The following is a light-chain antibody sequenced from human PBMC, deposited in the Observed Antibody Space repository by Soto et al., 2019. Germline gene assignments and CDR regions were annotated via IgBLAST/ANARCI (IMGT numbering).Light chain of an antibody. J-gene: IGKJ2*01. CDR3: QQSDSTPYT. CDR1: QTISTY. CDR2: DAS. Sequence: DNQMTQSPSSLSASVGDRATITCRASQTISTYLNWYQQKPGKAPRIMIYDASSLLSGVPSRFSGSGSGTDCTLTIASLQPEDVSTYYCQQSDSTPYTFGQGTKV. V-gene: IGKV1-39*01.